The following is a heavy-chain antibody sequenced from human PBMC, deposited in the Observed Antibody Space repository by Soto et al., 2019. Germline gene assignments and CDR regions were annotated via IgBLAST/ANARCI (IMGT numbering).Heavy chain of an antibody. J-gene: IGHJ5*02. Sequence: PSETLSLTCAVSGGSISSGGYSWSWIRQPPGKGLEWIGYIYHSGSTYYNPALKSRVTISVDRSKNQFSLKLSSVTAADTAVYYRARRPIAAAGSNWFDPWGQGTLVTVSS. V-gene: IGHV4-30-2*01. CDR1: GGSISSGGYS. D-gene: IGHD6-13*01. CDR3: ARRPIAAAGSNWFDP. CDR2: IYHSGST.